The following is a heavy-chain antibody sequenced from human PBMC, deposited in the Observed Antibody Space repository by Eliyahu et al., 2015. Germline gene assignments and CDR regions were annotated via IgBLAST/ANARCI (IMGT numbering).Heavy chain of an antibody. V-gene: IGHV3-21*01. J-gene: IGHJ5*02. D-gene: IGHD4-23*01. CDR2: ISSSSSYI. CDR1: XFXFSSYS. Sequence: EVQLVESGXGLVKPGGSLRLSCAASXFXFSSYSMNWVRQAPGKGLEWVSSISSSSSYIYYADSVKGRFTISRDNAKNSLYLQMNSLRAEDTAVYYCARGDYGGNPRGFDPWGQGTLVTVSS. CDR3: ARGDYGGNPRGFDP.